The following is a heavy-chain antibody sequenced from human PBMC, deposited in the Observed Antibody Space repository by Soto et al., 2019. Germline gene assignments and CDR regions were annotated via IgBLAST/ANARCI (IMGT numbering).Heavy chain of an antibody. Sequence: SVKVSCKASGGTFSSYAISWVRQAPGQGLEWMGGIIPIFGTANYAQKFQGRVTITADESTSTAYMELSSLRSEDTAVYYCARAPASSSSWHNTRFDHWGQGTLVTVSS. CDR2: IIPIFGTA. V-gene: IGHV1-69*13. D-gene: IGHD6-13*01. CDR3: ARAPASSSSWHNTRFDH. CDR1: GGTFSSYA. J-gene: IGHJ5*02.